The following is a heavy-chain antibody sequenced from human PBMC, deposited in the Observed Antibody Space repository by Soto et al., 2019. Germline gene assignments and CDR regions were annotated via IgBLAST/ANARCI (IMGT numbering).Heavy chain of an antibody. CDR3: ARGGTEGNWNFFAHHNWFDP. V-gene: IGHV4-30-4*01. J-gene: IGHJ5*02. CDR2: IYYSGST. CDR1: GGSISSGDYY. Sequence: SETLSLTCTVSGGSISSGDYYWSWIRQPPGKGLEWIGYIYYSGSTYYNPSLKSRVTISVDTSKNQFSLKLSSVTAADTAVYYCARGGTEGNWNFFAHHNWFDPWGQGTLVTVSS. D-gene: IGHD1-7*01.